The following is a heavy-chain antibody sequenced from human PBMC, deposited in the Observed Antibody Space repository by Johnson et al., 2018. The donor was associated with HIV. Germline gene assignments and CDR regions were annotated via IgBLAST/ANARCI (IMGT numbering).Heavy chain of an antibody. V-gene: IGHV3-30*03. CDR3: ARRSSGWYGAFDI. D-gene: IGHD6-19*01. CDR1: GFTVSDNY. Sequence: QVQLVESGGGLIQPGGSLRLSCAASGFTVSDNYMTWVRQAPGKGLEWVAVISYDGHNKYCGDSVKGRFTISRDNSKNTLYLQMNSLRAEDTAVYYCARRSSGWYGAFDIWGQGTMVTVSS. J-gene: IGHJ3*02. CDR2: ISYDGHNK.